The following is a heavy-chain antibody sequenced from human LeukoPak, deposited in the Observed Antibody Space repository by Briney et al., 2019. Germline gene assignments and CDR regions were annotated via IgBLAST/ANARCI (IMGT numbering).Heavy chain of an antibody. CDR2: ISGSGGST. D-gene: IGHD1-1*01. CDR1: GFPLSSYA. Sequence: GGSLRLSCAASGFPLSSYAMSWVRQAPGKGLEWVSAISGSGGSTYYADSVKGRFTISRDNSKNTLYLQMNSLRAEDTAVYYCAKDINWNDGFDYWGQGTLVTVSS. J-gene: IGHJ4*02. V-gene: IGHV3-23*01. CDR3: AKDINWNDGFDY.